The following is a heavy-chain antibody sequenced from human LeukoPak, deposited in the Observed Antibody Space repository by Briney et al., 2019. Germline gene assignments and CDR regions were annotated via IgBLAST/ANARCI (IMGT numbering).Heavy chain of an antibody. J-gene: IGHJ4*02. V-gene: IGHV1-24*01. CDR3: ATSRLGRRIAARPLGERFDY. CDR2: FDPEDGET. Sequence: ALVEVSCKVSGYTLTELSMHWVRQAPGKGLEWMGGFDPEDGETIYAQKFQGRVTMTEDTSTDTAYMGLSSLRSEDTAVYYCATSRLGRRIAARPLGERFDYWGQGTLVTVSS. D-gene: IGHD6-6*01. CDR1: GYTLTELS.